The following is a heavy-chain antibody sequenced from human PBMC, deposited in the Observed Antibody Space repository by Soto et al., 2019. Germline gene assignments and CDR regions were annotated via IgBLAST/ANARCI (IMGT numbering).Heavy chain of an antibody. V-gene: IGHV3-23*01. J-gene: IGHJ6*02. CDR1: GFTFSRFA. CDR2: ITGDGRNT. D-gene: IGHD3-16*01. Sequence: QPGGSLRLSCAASGFTFSRFAMSWVRQAPGKGLEWVSGITGDGRNTYYANSMEGRFTVSRDNSKDTLYLQMNSLRADDTAVYYCAKGRPSLGGTGRGAMDVWGQGTTVTVS. CDR3: AKGRPSLGGTGRGAMDV.